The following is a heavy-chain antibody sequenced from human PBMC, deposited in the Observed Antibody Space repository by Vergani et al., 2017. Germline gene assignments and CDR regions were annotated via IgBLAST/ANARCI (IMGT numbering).Heavy chain of an antibody. CDR3: AHRLVQREDYYGSGSYWGNWFDP. V-gene: IGHV2-5*02. D-gene: IGHD3-10*01. Sequence: QVTLKESGPVLVKPTETLTLTCTVSGFSLSTSGVGVGWIRQPPGTALEWLALIYWDDDKRYSPSLKSRLTITKDTSKNQEVLTMTNMDPVDTATYDCAHRLVQREDYYGSGSYWGNWFDPWGQGTLVTVSS. CDR2: IYWDDDK. CDR1: GFSLSTSGVG. J-gene: IGHJ5*02.